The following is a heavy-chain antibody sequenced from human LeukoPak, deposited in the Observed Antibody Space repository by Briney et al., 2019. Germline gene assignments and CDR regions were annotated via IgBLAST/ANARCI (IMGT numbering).Heavy chain of an antibody. CDR3: ARDSSGYQ. D-gene: IGHD3-22*01. CDR2: IKEDGSEK. CDR1: GFTFSTYW. V-gene: IGHV3-7*01. Sequence: GGSLRLSCAASGFTFSTYWMSWVRQAPGKGLEWVANIKEDGSEKYYGDSVKGRFNISRDNAKNSLYLQMNSLRAEDTAVYYCARDSSGYQWGQGTLVTVSS. J-gene: IGHJ4*02.